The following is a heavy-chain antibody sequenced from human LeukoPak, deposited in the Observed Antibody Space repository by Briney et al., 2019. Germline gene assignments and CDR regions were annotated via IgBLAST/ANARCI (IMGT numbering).Heavy chain of an antibody. CDR1: GGSISSSTYY. J-gene: IGHJ3*02. CDR3: ARGPYSYDSSGAFDI. D-gene: IGHD3-22*01. Sequence: PSETLSLTCTVSGGSISSSTYYWGWIRQPPGKGLEWFGSIFYSGSTYYNPSLKSRVTISVDTSKNHFSLKLSSVTAADTAVYFCARGPYSYDSSGAFDIWGQGTMVTVSS. V-gene: IGHV4-39*02. CDR2: IFYSGST.